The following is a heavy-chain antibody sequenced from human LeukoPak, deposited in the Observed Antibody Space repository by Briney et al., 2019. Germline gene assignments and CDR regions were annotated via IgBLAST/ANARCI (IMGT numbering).Heavy chain of an antibody. CDR2: ISASGGST. CDR3: AKDQRWESPHYFDS. V-gene: IGHV3-23*01. D-gene: IGHD1-26*01. Sequence: PGGSLRLSCAASGFTFSSSAMSWVRQVPGKGLEWVSGISASGGSTNYADSVRGRFTISRDNSKNTLYVQMNSLRDEDTALCYCAKDQRWESPHYFDSWGQGTLVTVSS. CDR1: GFTFSSSA. J-gene: IGHJ4*02.